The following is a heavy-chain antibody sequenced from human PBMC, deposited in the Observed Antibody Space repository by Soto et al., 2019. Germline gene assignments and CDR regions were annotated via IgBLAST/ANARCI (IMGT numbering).Heavy chain of an antibody. Sequence: SETLSLSCTVSGGSMSSSTWRNCARQPPGKGMEWIGETHHSGRTNYNPSLKSRVTISVDKSKNHFSLKLSSVTAADTAVYYCARVLLWLGETQYFASWGQGALVTVS. CDR3: ARVLLWLGETQYFAS. D-gene: IGHD3-10*01. CDR1: GGSMSSSTW. CDR2: THHSGRT. J-gene: IGHJ4*02. V-gene: IGHV4-4*02.